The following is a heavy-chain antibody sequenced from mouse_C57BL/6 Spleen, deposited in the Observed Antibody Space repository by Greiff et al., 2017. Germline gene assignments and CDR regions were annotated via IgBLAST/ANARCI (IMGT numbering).Heavy chain of an antibody. CDR2: INPGSGGT. J-gene: IGHJ2*01. CDR1: GYAFTHYL. V-gene: IGHV1-54*01. CDR3: ARDATTGSSFDY. Sequence: QVQLKQSGAELVRPGTSVKVSCKASGYAFTHYLIEWVKQRHGQGLEWIGVINPGSGGTNYNEKFKGKATLTADKSSSTAYMQVSSLTSEDSAVYFCARDATTGSSFDYWGQGTTLTVSS. D-gene: IGHD1-1*01.